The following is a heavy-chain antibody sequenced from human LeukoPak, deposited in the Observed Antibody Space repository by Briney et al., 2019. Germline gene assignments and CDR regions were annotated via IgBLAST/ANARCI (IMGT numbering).Heavy chain of an antibody. Sequence: PGGSLRLSCAASGFTFSGSAMHWVRQASWKGLEWVGRIRSKANSYATAYAASVKGRFTISRDDSKNTAYLQMNILKTEDTAVYYSTSAPRGYCYDCSGSATDYWGQGTLVTVSS. CDR3: TSAPRGYCYDCSGSATDY. J-gene: IGHJ4*02. CDR2: IRSKANSYAT. D-gene: IGHD3-22*01. V-gene: IGHV3-73*01. CDR1: GFTFSGSA.